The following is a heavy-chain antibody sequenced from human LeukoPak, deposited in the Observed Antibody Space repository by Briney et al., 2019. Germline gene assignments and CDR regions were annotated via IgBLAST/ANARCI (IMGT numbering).Heavy chain of an antibody. CDR2: INHSGST. CDR1: GGSFSGYY. V-gene: IGHV4-34*01. J-gene: IGHJ4*02. D-gene: IGHD5-18*01. Sequence: SETLSLTCAVYGGSFSGYYWSWIRQPPGKRLEWIGEINHSGSTNYNPSLKGRVTISVDTSKNQFSLKLSSVTAADTAVYYCARINSYGYEDDYFDYWGQGTLVTVSS. CDR3: ARINSYGYEDDYFDY.